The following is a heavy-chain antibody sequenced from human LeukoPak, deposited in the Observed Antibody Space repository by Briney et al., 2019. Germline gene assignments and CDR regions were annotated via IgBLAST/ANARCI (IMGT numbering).Heavy chain of an antibody. CDR3: AKGDGGDDILTGYYD. V-gene: IGHV3-23*01. Sequence: PGGSLRLSCAASGFTVSSNYMSWVRQAPGKGLEWVSAISGSGGSTYYADSVKGRFTISRDNSKDTLYLQMNSLRAEDTAVYYCAKGDGGDDILTGYYDWGQGTLVTVSS. CDR2: ISGSGGST. J-gene: IGHJ4*02. CDR1: GFTVSSNY. D-gene: IGHD3-9*01.